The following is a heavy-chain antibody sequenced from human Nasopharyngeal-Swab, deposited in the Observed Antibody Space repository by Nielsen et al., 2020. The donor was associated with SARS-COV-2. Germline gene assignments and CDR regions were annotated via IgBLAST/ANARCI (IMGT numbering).Heavy chain of an antibody. CDR1: GFTFSSYG. V-gene: IGHV3-30*18. J-gene: IGHJ4*02. CDR3: AKVPSTVTTLPPDY. Sequence: GESLKISCAVSGFTFSSYGMHWVRQAPGKGLEWVAVISYDGSNKYYADSVKGRFTISRDNSKNTLYLQMNSLRAEDTAVYYCAKVPSTVTTLPPDYWGQGTLVTVSS. D-gene: IGHD4-11*01. CDR2: ISYDGSNK.